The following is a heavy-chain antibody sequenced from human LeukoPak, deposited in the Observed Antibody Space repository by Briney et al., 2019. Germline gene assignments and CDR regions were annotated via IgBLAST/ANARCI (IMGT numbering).Heavy chain of an antibody. V-gene: IGHV3-20*04. CDR2: INWNGGST. D-gene: IGHD1-26*01. CDR3: ARTQVGATTGRFDY. J-gene: IGHJ4*02. CDR1: GFTFDDYG. Sequence: PGGSLRLSCAASGFTFDDYGTSWVRQAPGKGLEWVSGINWNGGSTGYADSVKGRFTISRDNAKNSLYLQMNSLRAEDTALYYCARTQVGATTGRFDYWGQGTLVTVSS.